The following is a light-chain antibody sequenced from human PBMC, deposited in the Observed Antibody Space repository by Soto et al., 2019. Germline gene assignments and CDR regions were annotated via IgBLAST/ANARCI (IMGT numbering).Light chain of an antibody. Sequence: SNSPGTLSLTTYDSLTVSFPPVQSVSSNYLAWYQQKPGQAPRLLIYGASSRATGIQDRFSGSGSGTDFSLTISSLEPEDFAVYYCQQYGGSHRIRFGQ. CDR2: GAS. CDR3: QQYGGSHRIR. V-gene: IGKV3-20*01. CDR1: QSVSSNY. J-gene: IGKJ5*01.